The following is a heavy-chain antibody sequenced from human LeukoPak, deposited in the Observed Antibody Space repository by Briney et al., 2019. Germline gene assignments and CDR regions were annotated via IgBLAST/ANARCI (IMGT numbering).Heavy chain of an antibody. D-gene: IGHD1-26*01. Sequence: SETLSLTCAVYGGSFSGYYWSWIRQPPGKGLEWIGEINHSGSTNYNPSLKSRVTISVDTSKNQFSLKLSFVTAADTAVYYCARALRGSYFMDYWGQGTLVTVSS. CDR1: GGSFSGYY. V-gene: IGHV4-34*01. CDR3: ARALRGSYFMDY. CDR2: INHSGST. J-gene: IGHJ4*02.